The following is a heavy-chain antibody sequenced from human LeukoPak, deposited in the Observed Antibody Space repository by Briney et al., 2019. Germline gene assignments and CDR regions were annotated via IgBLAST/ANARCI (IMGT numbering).Heavy chain of an antibody. J-gene: IGHJ6*01. Sequence: PSETLSLTCAVSGGSSSSSNWWNWVRQPPGKGLEWIGEIDHRGRTNYNPSLKSRVTISVDKSKNQISLKLSSVTAADTAVYYCASKECYYYGMDVWGQGTTVTVSS. V-gene: IGHV4-4*02. CDR1: GGSSSSSNW. CDR2: IDHRGRT. CDR3: ASKECYYYGMDV.